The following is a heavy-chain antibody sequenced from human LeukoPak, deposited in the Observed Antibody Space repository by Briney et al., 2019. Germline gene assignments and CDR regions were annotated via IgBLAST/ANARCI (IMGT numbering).Heavy chain of an antibody. V-gene: IGHV4-30-4*01. CDR3: ARQGVGATIDY. CDR1: GGSISSGDYY. CDR2: IYYSGST. D-gene: IGHD1-26*01. Sequence: SETLSLTCTVSGGSISSGDYYWSWIRQHPGKGLEWIGYIYYSGSTYYNPSLKSRVTISVDTSKTQFSLKLSSVTAADTAVYYCARQGVGATIDYWGQGTLVTVSS. J-gene: IGHJ4*02.